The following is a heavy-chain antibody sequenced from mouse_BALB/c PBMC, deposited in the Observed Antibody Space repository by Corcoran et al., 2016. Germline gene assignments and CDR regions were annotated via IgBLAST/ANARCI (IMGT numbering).Heavy chain of an antibody. J-gene: IGHJ1*01. Sequence: VQLQQSGAELVKPGASVKLSCTAYGLNIKDTYMHWVKQRPEQCLEWIGRIDPANGNTKYDPKFQGKATITADTSSNTAYLQLSSLTSEDTAVYYCANWDWYCDVWGAGTTVTVSS. CDR2: IDPANGNT. D-gene: IGHD4-1*01. CDR3: ANWDWYCDV. V-gene: IGHV14-3*02. CDR1: GLNIKDTY.